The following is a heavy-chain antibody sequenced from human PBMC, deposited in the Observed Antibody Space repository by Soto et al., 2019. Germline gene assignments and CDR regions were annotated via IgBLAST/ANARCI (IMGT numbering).Heavy chain of an antibody. CDR2: IIPIFGTA. CDR1: GGTFSSYA. J-gene: IGHJ3*02. CDR3: ARDRGPLTHYGSGSDAFDI. V-gene: IGHV1-69*13. Sequence: SVQVSCKASGGTFSSYAISWVRQAPGQGLEWMGGIIPIFGTANYAQKFQGRVTITADESTSTAYMELSSLRSEDTAVYYCARDRGPLTHYGSGSDAFDIWGQGTMVTVSS. D-gene: IGHD3-10*01.